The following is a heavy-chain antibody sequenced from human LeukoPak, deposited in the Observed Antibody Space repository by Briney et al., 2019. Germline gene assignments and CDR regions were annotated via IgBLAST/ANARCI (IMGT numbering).Heavy chain of an antibody. V-gene: IGHV4-59*08. CDR1: GGSINSYY. Sequence: SETLSLTCTVSGGSINSYYWSWIRQSPGRGLEWIGYIYYSGTSSYHPSLESRVTMSIDTTKNQFSLNLTSVTAADAAVYYSARHLVATLSVFDYWGQGALVTVSS. CDR3: ARHLVATLSVFDY. J-gene: IGHJ4*02. CDR2: IYYSGTS. D-gene: IGHD5/OR15-5a*01.